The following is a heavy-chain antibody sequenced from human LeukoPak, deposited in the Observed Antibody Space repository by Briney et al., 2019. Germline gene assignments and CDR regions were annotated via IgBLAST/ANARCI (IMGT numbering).Heavy chain of an antibody. CDR2: VNRDGSET. CDR3: ARNNGMDV. V-gene: IGHV3-7*03. J-gene: IGHJ6*02. Sequence: GGSLRLSCAASGFALSSHWMTWVRQVPGRGPEWVANVNRDGSETCYLDSVKGRFTISKDNTKNSLYLQMNSLRAEDTALYHCARNNGMDVWGQGTTVIVSS. CDR1: GFALSSHW.